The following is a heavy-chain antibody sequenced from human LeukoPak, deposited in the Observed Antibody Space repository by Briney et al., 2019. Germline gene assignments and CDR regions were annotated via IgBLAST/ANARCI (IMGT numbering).Heavy chain of an antibody. Sequence: PSETLSLTCTVSGGSIRTSGYYWGWIRQPPGKGLEWIASIYFSGSTYYNPSLKSRVTIAIDTSKNQFSLRLSSVTAADTAVYYCARAVVVVAASVFDFWGQGTLVTVSS. CDR3: ARAVVVVAASVFDF. CDR1: GGSIRTSGYY. D-gene: IGHD2-15*01. V-gene: IGHV4-39*07. J-gene: IGHJ4*02. CDR2: IYFSGST.